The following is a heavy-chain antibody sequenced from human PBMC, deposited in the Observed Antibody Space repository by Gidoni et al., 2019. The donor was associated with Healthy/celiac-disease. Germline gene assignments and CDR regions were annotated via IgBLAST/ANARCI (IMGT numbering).Heavy chain of an antibody. V-gene: IGHV1-58*01. CDR2: IVVGSGNT. CDR3: AADGGSPVDY. CDR1: GFTFTRSA. D-gene: IGHD5-12*01. J-gene: IGHJ4*02. Sequence: QMQMVQSGPEVKKPGTSVKVSCKASGFTFTRSAVQWGRQARGQRLEWIGWIVVGSGNTNYAQKFQERVTITRDMSTSTAYMELSSLRSEDTAVYYCAADGGSPVDYWGQGTLVTVSS.